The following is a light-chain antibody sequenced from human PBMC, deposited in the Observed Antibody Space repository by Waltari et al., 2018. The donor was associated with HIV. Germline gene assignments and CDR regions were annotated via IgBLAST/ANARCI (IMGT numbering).Light chain of an antibody. Sequence: QSALTQPPTASGSPGQSVTISCSGTSNDVGPYDYVSWYQQHPDKAPRLIIYEVYKRPSVVPGRFSCSKSCNAASLPVAGLQAEDEADYYCTSYAGSDNLMLFGGGTKVTVL. CDR2: EVY. CDR1: SNDVGPYDY. J-gene: IGLJ2*01. CDR3: TSYAGSDNLML. V-gene: IGLV2-8*01.